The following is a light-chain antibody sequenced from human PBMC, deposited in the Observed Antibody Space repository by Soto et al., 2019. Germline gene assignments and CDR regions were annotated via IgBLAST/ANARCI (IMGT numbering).Light chain of an antibody. Sequence: QFTSCPSFLSASVGDRVSITCRASQVISSYLAWYQQKPGKAPKLLIYAASTLQSGVPSRFSGSGAGTEFTLTISSLQHEDVATYYCQQINSFPVTFGGGTKVDIK. CDR2: AAS. V-gene: IGKV1-9*01. J-gene: IGKJ4*01. CDR1: QVISSY. CDR3: QQINSFPVT.